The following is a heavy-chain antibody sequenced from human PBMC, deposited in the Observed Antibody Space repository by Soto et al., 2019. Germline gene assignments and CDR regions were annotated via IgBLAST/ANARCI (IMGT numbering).Heavy chain of an antibody. Sequence: QVQLQESGPGLVKPSQTLSLTCTVSGGSISSGGYYWSWIRQHPGKGLEWIGYIYYSGSTYYNPSLKSRVTISVATSKNQFSLKRSSVTAADTAVYYCARSLSVDTAMVYGYWGQGTLVTVSS. CDR2: IYYSGST. V-gene: IGHV4-31*03. CDR3: ARSLSVDTAMVYGY. J-gene: IGHJ4*02. D-gene: IGHD5-18*01. CDR1: GGSISSGGYY.